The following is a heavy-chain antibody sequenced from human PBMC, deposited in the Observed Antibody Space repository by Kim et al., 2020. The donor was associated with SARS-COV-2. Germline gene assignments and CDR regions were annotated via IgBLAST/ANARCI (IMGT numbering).Heavy chain of an antibody. D-gene: IGHD3-3*01. J-gene: IGHJ4*02. V-gene: IGHV1-24*01. CDR3: ATEAAIFGVVMPGY. Sequence: AQKFQDRVTMTEDTSTDTAYMELSSLRSEDTAVYYCATEAAIFGVVMPGYWGQGTLVTVSS.